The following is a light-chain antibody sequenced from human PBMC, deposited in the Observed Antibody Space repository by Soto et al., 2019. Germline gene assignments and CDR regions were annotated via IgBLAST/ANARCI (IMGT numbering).Light chain of an antibody. Sequence: DIQMTQSPSTLSGSVGDRVTITCRASQGILTYLAWYQQKPGQVPELLIQAASTLQPGVPSRFSGSGSGTEFNLTINSLQPEDVATYYSTKYDSAPWTFGQGTKVDIK. CDR1: QGILTY. V-gene: IGKV1-27*01. CDR2: AAS. J-gene: IGKJ1*01. CDR3: TKYDSAPWT.